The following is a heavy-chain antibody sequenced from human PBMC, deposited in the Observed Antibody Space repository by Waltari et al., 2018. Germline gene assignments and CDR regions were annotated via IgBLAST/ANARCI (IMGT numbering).Heavy chain of an antibody. V-gene: IGHV3-23*04. CDR3: AREWGVMVGTAGYYFDY. J-gene: IGHJ4*02. Sequence: DVQLVESGGGLVQPGGSLRLSCAASGFTFVAYAMTWVRQAPGKGLGGVVAFSVSGDTTCDAEDVKGRFTISRDNSNNSLYLQMNSLRAEDTAVYYCAREWGVMVGTAGYYFDYWGQGTLVTVSS. D-gene: IGHD2-15*01. CDR2: FSVSGDTT. CDR1: GFTFVAYA.